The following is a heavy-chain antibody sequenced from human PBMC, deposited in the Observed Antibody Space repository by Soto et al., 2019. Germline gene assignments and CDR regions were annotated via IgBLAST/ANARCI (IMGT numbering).Heavy chain of an antibody. J-gene: IGHJ6*02. V-gene: IGHV3-7*05. Sequence: EVQLVESRGGLVQPGGSLRHSCAAAGFTFSYYGMSWVRQAPGKGLEWVANIKKDGSEKYYVDSVKGRFTISRDNAKNSMYLQMSSLSDGDTAVYFCVRGRTGMDVWGQGTTVTVSS. CDR2: IKKDGSEK. CDR3: VRGRTGMDV. CDR1: GFTFSYYG.